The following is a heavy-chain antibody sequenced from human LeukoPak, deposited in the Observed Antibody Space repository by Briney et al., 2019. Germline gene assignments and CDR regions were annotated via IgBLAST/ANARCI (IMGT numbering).Heavy chain of an antibody. D-gene: IGHD6-19*01. J-gene: IGHJ3*02. CDR2: IRYDGSNK. Sequence: PGGSLRLFCAASGFTFSSYGMHWVRQAPGKGLEWVAFIRYDGSNKYYADSVKGRFTISRDNSKNTLYLQMNSLRAEDTAVYYCARGGIAVAPIGYAFDIWGQGTMVTVSS. CDR3: ARGGIAVAPIGYAFDI. V-gene: IGHV3-30*02. CDR1: GFTFSSYG.